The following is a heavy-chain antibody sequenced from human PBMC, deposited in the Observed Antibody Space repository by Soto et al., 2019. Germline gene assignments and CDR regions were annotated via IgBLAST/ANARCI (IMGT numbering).Heavy chain of an antibody. V-gene: IGHV1-18*01. Sequence: ASVKVSCKASGYTFTSYGISWVRQAPGQGLEWMGWISAYNGNTNYAQKLQGRVTMTTDTSTSTAYMELRSLRSDDTAVYYCARDLPPPDRKRRTVTTKDDWFDPWGQGTLVTVS. J-gene: IGHJ5*02. CDR1: GYTFTSYG. CDR3: ARDLPPPDRKRRTVTTKDDWFDP. D-gene: IGHD4-17*01. CDR2: ISAYNGNT.